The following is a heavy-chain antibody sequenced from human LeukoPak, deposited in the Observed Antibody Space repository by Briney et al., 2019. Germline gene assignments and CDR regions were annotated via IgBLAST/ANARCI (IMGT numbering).Heavy chain of an antibody. V-gene: IGHV4-59*12. Sequence: PSETLSLTCTVSGGSISNYYWSWIRQPPGKGLEWIGYIYYSGRTRYNPSLKSPVTISVDTSKNQFSLRLSSVTAADTAVYYCARDSGTTGEVKFDPWGQGTLVTVSS. CDR3: ARDSGTTGEVKFDP. CDR1: GGSISNYY. J-gene: IGHJ5*02. D-gene: IGHD3-10*01. CDR2: IYYSGRT.